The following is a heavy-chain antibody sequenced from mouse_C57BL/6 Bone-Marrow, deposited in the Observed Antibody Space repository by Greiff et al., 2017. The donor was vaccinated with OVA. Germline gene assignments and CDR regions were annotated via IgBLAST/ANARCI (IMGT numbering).Heavy chain of an antibody. CDR2: INPNNGGT. D-gene: IGHD1-1*01. J-gene: IGHJ1*03. CDR1: GYTFTDYN. V-gene: IGHV1-18*01. CDR3: ARRITTVRYFDV. Sequence: EVQLQQSGPELVKPGASVKIPCKASGYTFTDYNMDWVKQSHGKSLEWIGDINPNNGGTIYNQKFKGKATLTVDKSSSTAYMELRSLTSEDTAVYYCARRITTVRYFDVWGTGTTVTVSS.